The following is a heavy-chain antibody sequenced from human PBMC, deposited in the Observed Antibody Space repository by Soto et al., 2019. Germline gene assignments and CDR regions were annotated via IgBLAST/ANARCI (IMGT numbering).Heavy chain of an antibody. D-gene: IGHD4-17*01. CDR2: IYYGGST. Sequence: SETLSLTCTVSGGSISSYYWSWIRQPPGKGLEWIGYIYYGGSTNYNPSLKSRVTISVDTSKNQFSLKLSSVTAADTAVYYCASGLVTTLHYWGQGTLVTVSS. CDR1: GGSISSYY. CDR3: ASGLVTTLHY. J-gene: IGHJ4*02. V-gene: IGHV4-59*08.